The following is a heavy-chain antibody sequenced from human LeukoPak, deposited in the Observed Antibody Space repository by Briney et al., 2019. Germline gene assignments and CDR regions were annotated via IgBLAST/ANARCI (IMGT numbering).Heavy chain of an antibody. V-gene: IGHV4-59*01. CDR2: IYYSGST. Sequence: SETLSLTCTVSGGSISSYYWSWIRQPPGKGLEWIGYIYYSGSTNYNPSLKSRVTISVDTSKNQFSLKLSSVPAADTAVYYCARGPSHYFDYWGQGTLVTVSS. CDR3: ARGPSHYFDY. J-gene: IGHJ4*02. CDR1: GGSISSYY.